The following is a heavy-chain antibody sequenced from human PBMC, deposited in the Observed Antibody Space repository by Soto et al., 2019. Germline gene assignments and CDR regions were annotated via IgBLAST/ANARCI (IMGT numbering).Heavy chain of an antibody. CDR3: ARGRTSSPTPGDY. Sequence: QVQLQESGPGRVKPSQTLSLTCTVSGGSISSGGYYWSWIRQHPGKGLEWIGYIYYSGSTYYNPSLKSRVTITVDTSKNQFSLKLSSVTAADTAVYYCARGRTSSPTPGDYWGQGTLVTVSS. CDR1: GGSISSGGYY. V-gene: IGHV4-31*03. D-gene: IGHD2-2*01. J-gene: IGHJ4*02. CDR2: IYYSGST.